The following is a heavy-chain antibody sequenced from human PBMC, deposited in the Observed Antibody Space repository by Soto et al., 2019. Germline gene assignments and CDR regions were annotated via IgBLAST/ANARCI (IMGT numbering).Heavy chain of an antibody. V-gene: IGHV4-30-4*01. Sequence: PSETLSLTCTVSGGSISSGDYYWSWIRQPPGKGLEWIGYIYYSGSTYYNPSLKSRVTISVDTSKNQFSLKLSSVTAADTAVYYCARDSVAAAGTFYYYYGMDVWGQGTTVTVSS. CDR3: ARDSVAAAGTFYYYYGMDV. D-gene: IGHD6-13*01. CDR2: IYYSGST. J-gene: IGHJ6*02. CDR1: GGSISSGDYY.